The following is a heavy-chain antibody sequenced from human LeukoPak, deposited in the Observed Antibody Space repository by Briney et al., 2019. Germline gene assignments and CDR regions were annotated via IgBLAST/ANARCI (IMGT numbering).Heavy chain of an antibody. CDR1: GDSISSSTCN. J-gene: IGHJ4*02. V-gene: IGHV4-30-2*01. D-gene: IGHD3-22*01. CDR2: ISQSGNS. CDR3: ARDRVDYDIPDHFDY. Sequence: SETLSLTCKVSGDSISSSTCNWSWIRQPPGKGLEWIGYISQSGNSYFTPSLKSRATISVDRSKNHFSLTLISVTAADTAVYFCARDRVDYDIPDHFDYWGKGTLVTVSS.